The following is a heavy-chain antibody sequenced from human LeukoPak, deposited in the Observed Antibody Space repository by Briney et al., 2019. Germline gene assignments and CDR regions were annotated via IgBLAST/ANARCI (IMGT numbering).Heavy chain of an antibody. CDR3: ARAFGVVIYFDY. Sequence: SETLSLTCTVSGYSISSGSYWGWIRQPPGKGLEWIGSIHHSGSIYNNPSLKSRVTISVDTSKNQFSLKLSSVTAADTAVYYCARAFGVVIYFDYWGQGTLVTVSS. CDR1: GYSISSGSY. J-gene: IGHJ4*02. V-gene: IGHV4-38-2*02. D-gene: IGHD3-3*01. CDR2: IHHSGSI.